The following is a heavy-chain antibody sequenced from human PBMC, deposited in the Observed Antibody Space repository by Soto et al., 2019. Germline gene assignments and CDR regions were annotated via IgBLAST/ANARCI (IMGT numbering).Heavy chain of an antibody. CDR2: IIPIFGTA. V-gene: IGHV1-69*13. Sequence: GASVKSSCKASGGTFSSYAISWVRQAPGQGLEWMGGIIPIFGTANYAQKFQGRVTITADESTSTAYMELSSLRSEDTAVYYCARENWSMDYDFWSGYYYGTDVWGQGTTVTVSS. D-gene: IGHD3-3*01. CDR3: ARENWSMDYDFWSGYYYGTDV. J-gene: IGHJ6*02. CDR1: GGTFSSYA.